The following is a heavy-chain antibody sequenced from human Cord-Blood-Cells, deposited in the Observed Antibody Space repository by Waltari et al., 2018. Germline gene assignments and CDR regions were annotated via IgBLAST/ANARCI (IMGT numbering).Heavy chain of an antibody. CDR3: ARVHSYYDSSGYDY. CDR1: GYTFTGYS. J-gene: IGHJ4*02. D-gene: IGHD3-22*01. Sequence: QVQLVQSGAEVKKPGASVKVSCKASGYTFTGYSMHWVAQDPGQGLEWMGWINPNSGGTNYAQKCQGWVTMTRDTSISTAYMELSRLRSDDTAVYYCARVHSYYDSSGYDYWGQGTLVTVSS. V-gene: IGHV1-2*04. CDR2: INPNSGGT.